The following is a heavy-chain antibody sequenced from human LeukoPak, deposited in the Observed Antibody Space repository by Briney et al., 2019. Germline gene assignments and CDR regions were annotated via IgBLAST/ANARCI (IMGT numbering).Heavy chain of an antibody. CDR1: GYSFTSYW. J-gene: IGHJ3*02. Sequence: GESLKISCNGSGYSFTSYWIGWVRQMPGKGLEWMGIIYPGDSDTRYSPSFQGQVTISADKSISTAYLQWSSLKASDTAMYYCASQVGDSSLVDAFDIWGQGTMVTVSS. CDR2: IYPGDSDT. D-gene: IGHD4-17*01. V-gene: IGHV5-51*01. CDR3: ASQVGDSSLVDAFDI.